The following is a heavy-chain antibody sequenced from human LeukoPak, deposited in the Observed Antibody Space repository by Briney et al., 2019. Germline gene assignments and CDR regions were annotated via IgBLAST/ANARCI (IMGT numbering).Heavy chain of an antibody. Sequence: ASVKVSCKASGGTFSNFVISWLRQTPGHGLEWLGGVIPMFGTSNYAQNFQGRVTFTADESTNTAYLELSSLTSEDSAVYFCARNHPDIAVLPAAMDVWGTGTTVIVSS. CDR3: ARNHPDIAVLPAAMDV. D-gene: IGHD2-2*01. CDR1: GGTFSNFV. J-gene: IGHJ6*03. CDR2: VIPMFGTS. V-gene: IGHV1-69*13.